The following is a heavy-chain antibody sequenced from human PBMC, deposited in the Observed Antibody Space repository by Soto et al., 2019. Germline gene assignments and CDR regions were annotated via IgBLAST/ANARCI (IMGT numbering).Heavy chain of an antibody. J-gene: IGHJ4*02. V-gene: IGHV1-69*01. D-gene: IGHD3-22*01. Sequence: QVQLVPSGAEVKKPGSSVKVSCKASGGTFSSYAISWGRQAPGQGVGWMGGIIPIFGTANYAQKFQGRVTITADESTSTAYMELSSLRSEDTAVYYCARLAEDSSGYRYFDYWGQGTLVTVSS. CDR1: GGTFSSYA. CDR3: ARLAEDSSGYRYFDY. CDR2: IIPIFGTA.